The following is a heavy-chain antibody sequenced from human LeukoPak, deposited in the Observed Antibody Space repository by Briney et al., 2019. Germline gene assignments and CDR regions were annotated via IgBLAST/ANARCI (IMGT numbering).Heavy chain of an antibody. V-gene: IGHV3-30*18. CDR2: ISYDGSNK. J-gene: IGHJ6*02. CDR3: AKDLSGQRYYYGMDV. Sequence: GRSLRLSCAASGFTFSNYGMHWVRQAPGKGLDWVALISYDGSNKYYADSVKGRFTISRDNSKNTLYLQMNSLRAEDTAVFYCAKDLSGQRYYYGMDVWGQGTTVTVSS. D-gene: IGHD3-10*01. CDR1: GFTFSNYG.